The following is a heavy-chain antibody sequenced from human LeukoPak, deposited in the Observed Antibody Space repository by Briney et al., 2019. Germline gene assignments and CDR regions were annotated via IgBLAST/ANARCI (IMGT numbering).Heavy chain of an antibody. D-gene: IGHD3-3*01. CDR2: ITSSSSTI. CDR3: ARGSRFGVVERDAFDI. J-gene: IGHJ3*02. Sequence: GGSLRPSCAASGFTFSDYYMSWIRQAPGKGLEWVSYITSSSSTIYYADSVKGRFTISRDNAKNSLYLQMNGLRAEDTAVYYCARGSRFGVVERDAFDIWGQGTMVTVSS. CDR1: GFTFSDYY. V-gene: IGHV3-11*04.